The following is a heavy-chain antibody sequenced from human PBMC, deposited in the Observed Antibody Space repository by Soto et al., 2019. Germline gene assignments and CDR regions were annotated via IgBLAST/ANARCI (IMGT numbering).Heavy chain of an antibody. Sequence: GCLLLPCAASGFTFSSYSMNWVRQAPGKGLEWVSSISSSSSYIYYADSVKGRFTISRDNAKNSLYLQMNSLRAEDTAVYYCAREGQGYCSSTSCYTPAGYYYYGMDVWGQGTKVTVSS. D-gene: IGHD2-2*02. J-gene: IGHJ6*02. V-gene: IGHV3-21*01. CDR3: AREGQGYCSSTSCYTPAGYYYYGMDV. CDR2: ISSSSSYI. CDR1: GFTFSSYS.